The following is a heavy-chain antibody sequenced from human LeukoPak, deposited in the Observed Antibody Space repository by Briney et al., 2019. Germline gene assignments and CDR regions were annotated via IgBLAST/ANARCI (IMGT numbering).Heavy chain of an antibody. CDR1: GGTFSSYA. V-gene: IGHV1-69*13. Sequence: GAAVKVSCMASGGTFSSYAISWVRQAPGQGLEGMGGIIPIFGTANYARKFQGRVTLTEDESTSTAYMELSSLRSEDTAVYYCASGTGCSSTSCYGSASFDYWGQGTLVTVSS. CDR3: ASGTGCSSTSCYGSASFDY. D-gene: IGHD2-2*01. CDR2: IIPIFGTA. J-gene: IGHJ4*02.